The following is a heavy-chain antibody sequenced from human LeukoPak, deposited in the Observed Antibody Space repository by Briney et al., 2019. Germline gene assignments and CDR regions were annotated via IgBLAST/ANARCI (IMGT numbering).Heavy chain of an antibody. CDR1: GFTVSTNY. D-gene: IGHD6-19*01. Sequence: PGGSLRLSCAASGFTVSTNYMNWVRQAPGMGLEWVSVIYSGGTTYYADSVRGRFTISRDNSKNTLYLQMNSLRAEDTAVYYCARPSEQWLVERYGMDVWGQGTTVTVSS. CDR3: ARPSEQWLVERYGMDV. V-gene: IGHV3-53*01. J-gene: IGHJ6*02. CDR2: IYSGGTT.